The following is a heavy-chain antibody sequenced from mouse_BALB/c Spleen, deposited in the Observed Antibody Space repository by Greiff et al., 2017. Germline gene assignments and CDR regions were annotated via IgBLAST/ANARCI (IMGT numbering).Heavy chain of an antibody. CDR2: ISNGGGST. Sequence: VKLVESGGGLVQPGGSLKLSCAASGFTFSSYTMSWVRPTPEKRLEWVAYISNGGGSTDYPDTVKGRFTISRDNAKNTLYLQMSSLKSEDTAMYYCARHPSYDYDRSYYFDYWGQGTTLTVSS. V-gene: IGHV5-12-2*01. D-gene: IGHD2-4*01. CDR3: ARHPSYDYDRSYYFDY. CDR1: GFTFSSYT. J-gene: IGHJ2*01.